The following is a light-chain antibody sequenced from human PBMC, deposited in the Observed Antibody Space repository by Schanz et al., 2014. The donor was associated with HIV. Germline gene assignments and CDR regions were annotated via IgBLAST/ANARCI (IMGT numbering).Light chain of an antibody. CDR2: EAS. Sequence: DIQMTQSPSRLSASVGDSVTLTCRASQGIGTWLAWYQQKPGKAPELLIYEASTLKSGVPLRFTGSGSGTEFALSISSLQPDDFATYYCQQYDAYPWTFGQGTKVEIK. CDR3: QQYDAYPWT. J-gene: IGKJ1*01. V-gene: IGKV1-5*03. CDR1: QGIGTW.